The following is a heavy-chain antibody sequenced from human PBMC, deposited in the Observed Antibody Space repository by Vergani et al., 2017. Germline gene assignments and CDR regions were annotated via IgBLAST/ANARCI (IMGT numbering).Heavy chain of an antibody. CDR3: APYNWNDEGY. CDR1: GFTFSSYS. CDR2: ISSSSIYI. Sequence: EVQLVESGGGLVKPGGSLRLSCAASGFTFSSYSMNWVRQAPGKGLEWVSTISSSSIYIYYSDSVKGRFTISRDNAKNSLYLQMNSLRAEDTAVYYCAPYNWNDEGYWGQGTLVTVSS. J-gene: IGHJ4*02. D-gene: IGHD1-1*01. V-gene: IGHV3-21*01.